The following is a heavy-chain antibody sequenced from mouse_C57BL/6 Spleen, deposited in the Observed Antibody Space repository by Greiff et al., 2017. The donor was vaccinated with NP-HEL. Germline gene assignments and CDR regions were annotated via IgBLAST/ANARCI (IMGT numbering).Heavy chain of an antibody. V-gene: IGHV1-80*01. CDR3: ARLELGLPYYFDY. CDR1: GYAFSSYW. Sequence: QVQLQQSGAELVKPGASVKLSCKASGYAFSSYWMNWVKQRPGKGLEWIGQIYPGDGDTNYNGKFKGKATLTADKSSSTAYMQLSSLTSEDSAVYFCARLELGLPYYFDYWGQGTTLTVSS. CDR2: IYPGDGDT. D-gene: IGHD2-4*01. J-gene: IGHJ2*01.